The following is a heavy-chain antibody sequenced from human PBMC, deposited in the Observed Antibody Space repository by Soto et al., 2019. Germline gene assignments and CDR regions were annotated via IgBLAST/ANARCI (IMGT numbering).Heavy chain of an antibody. CDR1: GGTFSSYA. J-gene: IGHJ4*02. D-gene: IGHD2-15*01. V-gene: IGHV1-69*12. Sequence: QVQLVQSGAEVKKPGSSVKVSCKASGGTFSSYAISWVRQAPGQGLEWMGGIIPIFGTANYAQKCQGRVTITADESTSTAYMELSSLRSEDTAVYYCARCGSWVGGSCSWDYWGQGTLVTVSS. CDR2: IIPIFGTA. CDR3: ARCGSWVGGSCSWDY.